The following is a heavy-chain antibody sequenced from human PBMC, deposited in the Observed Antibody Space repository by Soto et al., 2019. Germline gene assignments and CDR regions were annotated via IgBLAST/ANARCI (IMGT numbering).Heavy chain of an antibody. Sequence: SVKVSCKASGRTFNNYPITWVRQAPREGLEWMGGSIHIFGTANYAQKCQGRVTISVDESTSTAYMDLSSLRSEDTAVYYCARGRGYSGDDHYYYFDMDVWGQGTTVTVSS. CDR1: GRTFNNYP. CDR2: SIHIFGTA. D-gene: IGHD5-12*01. V-gene: IGHV1-69*13. CDR3: ARGRGYSGDDHYYYFDMDV. J-gene: IGHJ6*02.